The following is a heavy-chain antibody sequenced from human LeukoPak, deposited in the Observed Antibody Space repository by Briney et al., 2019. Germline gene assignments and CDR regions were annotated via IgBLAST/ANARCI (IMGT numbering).Heavy chain of an antibody. CDR3: ARSTTKIVRGCFDY. Sequence: ASVKVSCKASGYTFTGYYMHWVRQAPGQGLEWMGWINPNSGGTNYAKKFQGRVTMTRDTSISTAYMELSRLRSDDTAVYYCARSTTKIVRGCFDYWGQGTLVTVSS. J-gene: IGHJ4*02. CDR2: INPNSGGT. CDR1: GYTFTGYY. V-gene: IGHV1-2*02. D-gene: IGHD3-22*01.